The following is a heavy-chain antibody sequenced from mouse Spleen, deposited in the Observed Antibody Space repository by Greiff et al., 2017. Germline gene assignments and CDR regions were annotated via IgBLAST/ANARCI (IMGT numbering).Heavy chain of an antibody. CDR3: ARVDLSYYGTYWYFDV. J-gene: IGHJ1*01. Sequence: QVQLQQSGPELVKPGASVKISCKASGYAFSSSWMNWVKQRPGKGLEWIGRIYPGDGDTNYNGKFKGKATLTADKSSSTAYMQLSSLTSEDSAVYFCARVDLSYYGTYWYFDVWGAGTTVTVSS. V-gene: IGHV1-82*01. CDR2: IYPGDGDT. D-gene: IGHD1-1*01. CDR1: GYAFSSSW.